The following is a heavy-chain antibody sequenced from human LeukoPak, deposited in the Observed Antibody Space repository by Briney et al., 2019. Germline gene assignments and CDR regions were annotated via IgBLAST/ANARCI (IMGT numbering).Heavy chain of an antibody. V-gene: IGHV3-15*01. Sequence: GGSLRLSCAASGFTFSNAWMSWVRQAPGKGLEWVGRVKSKTDGGTTDYAAPVKGRFNISRDDSKNTLYLQMNSMKTEDTAVYYCTTARYCTSTTCYYCFDYRGQGTLVTVSS. D-gene: IGHD2-2*01. CDR3: TTARYCTSTTCYYCFDY. CDR2: VKSKTDGGTT. CDR1: GFTFSNAW. J-gene: IGHJ4*02.